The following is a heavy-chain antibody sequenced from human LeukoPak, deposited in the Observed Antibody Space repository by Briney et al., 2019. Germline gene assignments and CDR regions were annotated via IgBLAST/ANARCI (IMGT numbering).Heavy chain of an antibody. D-gene: IGHD6-19*01. Sequence: SETLSLTCTVSGGSISSYYWSWLRQPPGKGLEWIGYIYYSGSTNYKPSLMSRVAISVDTSKNQFSLKLSSVTAADTAVYYCARGGYSSGYNWFDPWGQGILVSVSS. CDR2: IYYSGST. V-gene: IGHV4-59*01. J-gene: IGHJ5*02. CDR3: ARGGYSSGYNWFDP. CDR1: GGSISSYY.